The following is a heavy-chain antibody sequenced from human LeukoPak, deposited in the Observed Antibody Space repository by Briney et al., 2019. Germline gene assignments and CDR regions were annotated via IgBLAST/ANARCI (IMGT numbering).Heavy chain of an antibody. Sequence: PSETLSLTCTVSGGSISSYYWSWIRQPPGKGLEWIGYIYYSGSTNYNPSLKSRVTISVDTSKNQFTLKLRSVTAADTAVYYCAKLLVTGIDDAFDIWGQGTMVTVSS. J-gene: IGHJ3*02. V-gene: IGHV4-59*01. CDR1: GGSISSYY. D-gene: IGHD1-20*01. CDR2: IYYSGST. CDR3: AKLLVTGIDDAFDI.